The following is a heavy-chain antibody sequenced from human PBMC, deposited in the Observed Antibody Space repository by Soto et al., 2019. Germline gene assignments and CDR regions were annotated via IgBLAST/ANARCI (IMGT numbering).Heavy chain of an antibody. CDR1: GFIFSSYW. CDR3: ARDFMARERGRDSNWFDP. V-gene: IGHV3-74*03. Sequence: GGSLRLSCAASGFIFSSYWMHWVRQAPGKGPVWVARISSDGRSTKYADSVKGRFTISRDNAKNTLYLQVNSLRAEDTAIYYCARDFMARERGRDSNWFDPWGQGTLVTVSS. CDR2: ISSDGRST. D-gene: IGHD3-10*01. J-gene: IGHJ5*02.